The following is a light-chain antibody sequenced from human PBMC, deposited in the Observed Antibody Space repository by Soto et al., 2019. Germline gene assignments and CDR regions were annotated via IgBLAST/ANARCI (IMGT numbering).Light chain of an antibody. J-gene: IGLJ1*01. Sequence: QSVLTQPASVSGFPGQSIAISCTGTSSDVGAYNYVFWYQQYPGKAPKLIIYDVTNRPSGVSDRFSGSKSGNTASLTISGLQAEDEADYYCTSYTTSGTYVFGTGTKVTVL. CDR2: DVT. CDR3: TSYTTSGTYV. V-gene: IGLV2-14*01. CDR1: SSDVGAYNY.